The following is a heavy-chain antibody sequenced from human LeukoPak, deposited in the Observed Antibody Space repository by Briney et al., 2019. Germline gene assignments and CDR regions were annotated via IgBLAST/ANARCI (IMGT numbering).Heavy chain of an antibody. Sequence: RSSETLSLTCTVSGASISSTTYYWGWIRQPPRKGLEWIASIYYGGSTYYNPSLKSRVTISVDTSKYQFSLKLSSVTAADTAVYYCARGGWELLDFDYWGQGTLVTVSS. CDR3: ARGGWELLDFDY. V-gene: IGHV4-39*07. J-gene: IGHJ4*02. CDR2: IYYGGST. D-gene: IGHD1-26*01. CDR1: GASISSTTYY.